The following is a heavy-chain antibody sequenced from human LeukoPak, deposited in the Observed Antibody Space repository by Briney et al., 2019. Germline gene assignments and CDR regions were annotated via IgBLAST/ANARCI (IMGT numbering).Heavy chain of an antibody. CDR1: GVSISSSSYY. CDR2: IYYSGST. V-gene: IGHV4-39*01. Sequence: PSETLSLTCTVSGVSISSSSYYWGWIRQPPGKGLESIGCIYYSGSTYYNPALKSRDTISVDTSKNQFSLKLSFVTAADTAVYYCARFRHTKNWFHPWGQGTLVTVSS. D-gene: IGHD1-1*01. J-gene: IGHJ5*02. CDR3: ARFRHTKNWFHP.